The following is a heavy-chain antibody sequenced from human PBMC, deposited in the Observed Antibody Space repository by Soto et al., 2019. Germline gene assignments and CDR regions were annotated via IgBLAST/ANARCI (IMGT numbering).Heavy chain of an antibody. V-gene: IGHV1-46*01. D-gene: IGHD5-12*01. Sequence: ASVKVSCKASGYTFTSYYMHWVRQAPGQGLEWMGIINPSGGSTSYAQKFQGRVTMTRDTSTSTVYMELSSLRSEDTAVYYCARERRDGYNYFLIDYWGQGTLVTVSS. J-gene: IGHJ4*02. CDR1: GYTFTSYY. CDR2: INPSGGST. CDR3: ARERRDGYNYFLIDY.